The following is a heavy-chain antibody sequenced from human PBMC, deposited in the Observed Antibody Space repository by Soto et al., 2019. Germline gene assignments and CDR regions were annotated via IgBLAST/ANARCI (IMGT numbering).Heavy chain of an antibody. CDR3: ANYYDSSGLDF. V-gene: IGHV4-39*01. CDR1: GGPLSSSSYY. D-gene: IGHD3-22*01. CDR2: IYYSGST. Sequence: PSETLSLTCTVSGGPLSSSSYYWGWIRQPPGKGLEWLGSIYYSGSTHYNPSLKSRITISVDMSKNQFSLKLSSVTAADTAVYYCANYYDSSGLDFWGQGTRVTVSS. J-gene: IGHJ4*02.